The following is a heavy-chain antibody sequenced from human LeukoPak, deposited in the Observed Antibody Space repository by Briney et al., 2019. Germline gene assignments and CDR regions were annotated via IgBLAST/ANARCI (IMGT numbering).Heavy chain of an antibody. J-gene: IGHJ4*02. D-gene: IGHD6-13*01. Sequence: GGSLRLSCAASGFTFSSYGTHWVRQAPGKGLEWVAVIWYDGSNKYYADSVKGRFTISRDNSKNTLYLQMNSLRAEDTAVYYCARDPAAGTLDYWGQGTLVTVSS. CDR1: GFTFSSYG. CDR3: ARDPAAGTLDY. CDR2: IWYDGSNK. V-gene: IGHV3-33*01.